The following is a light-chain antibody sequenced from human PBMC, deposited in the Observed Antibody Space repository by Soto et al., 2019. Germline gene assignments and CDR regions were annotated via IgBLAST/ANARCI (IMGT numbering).Light chain of an antibody. CDR3: HHYAGSPYA. J-gene: IGKJ2*01. CDR1: QSVTSNF. Sequence: EIVLTQSPGTLSLSPGERATLSCRASQSVTSNFLAWYQQKPGQAPRLLIYAASYRATGIPDRFSGSGSGTDFTLTISRLEPEEFAVYFCHHYAGSPYAFGQGTKLEIK. CDR2: AAS. V-gene: IGKV3-20*01.